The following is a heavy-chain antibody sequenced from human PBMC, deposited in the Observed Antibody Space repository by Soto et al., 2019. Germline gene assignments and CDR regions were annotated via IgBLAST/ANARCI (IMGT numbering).Heavy chain of an antibody. CDR2: ISSSGSTI. J-gene: IGHJ4*02. V-gene: IGHV3-48*03. D-gene: IGHD2-2*01. Sequence: VQLVESGGGLVQPGGSLRLSCAASGFTFSSYEMNWVRQAPGKGLEWVSYISSSGSTIYYADSVKGRFTISRDNAKNSLYLQMNSLRAEDTAVYYCASLERSCSSTSCPYWGQGTLVTVSS. CDR3: ASLERSCSSTSCPY. CDR1: GFTFSSYE.